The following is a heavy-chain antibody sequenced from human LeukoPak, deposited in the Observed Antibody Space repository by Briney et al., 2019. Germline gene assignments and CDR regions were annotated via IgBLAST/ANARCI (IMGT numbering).Heavy chain of an antibody. CDR1: GFNFSTYW. Sequence: PGGSLRLSCTASGFNFSTYWMPWVRQVPGKGLVWVSRIKTDGSSTSYADSVKGRFTISRDSAKNKLYLQMNSLRAEDTAVYYCATVSVGVRFDYWGQGALVAVSS. J-gene: IGHJ4*02. CDR3: ATVSVGVRFDY. V-gene: IGHV3-74*01. CDR2: IKTDGSST. D-gene: IGHD3-16*01.